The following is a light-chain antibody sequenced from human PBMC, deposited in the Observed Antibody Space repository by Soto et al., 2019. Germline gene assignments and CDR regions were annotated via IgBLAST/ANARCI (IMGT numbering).Light chain of an antibody. CDR2: EVS. V-gene: IGLV2-14*01. CDR1: SSDVGTYNY. Sequence: QSVLTQPASVSGSPGQSITISCTGTSSDVGTYNYVSWYQLHPGKAPKLMVYEVSNRPSGVSNRFSCSKSGNTASLTISGLQDEDEADYHCSSYTSSSTYVFGTGTKLTVL. CDR3: SSYTSSSTYV. J-gene: IGLJ1*01.